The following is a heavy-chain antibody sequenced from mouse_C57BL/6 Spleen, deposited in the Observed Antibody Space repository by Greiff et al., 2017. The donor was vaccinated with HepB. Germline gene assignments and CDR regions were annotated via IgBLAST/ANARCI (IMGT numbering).Heavy chain of an antibody. CDR2: IDPSDSYT. D-gene: IGHD1-1*01. J-gene: IGHJ2*01. V-gene: IGHV1-50*01. CDR1: GYTFTSYW. CDR3: ARWTTTVAPDY. Sequence: QVQLQQPGAELVKPGASVKLSCKASGYTFTSYWMQWVKQRPGQGLEWIGEIDPSDSYTNYNQKFKGKATLTVDTSSSTAYMQLSSLTSADSAVYYCARWTTTVAPDYWGQGTTLTVSS.